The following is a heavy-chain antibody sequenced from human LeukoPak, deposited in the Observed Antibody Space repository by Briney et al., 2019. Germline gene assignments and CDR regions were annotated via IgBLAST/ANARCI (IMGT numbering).Heavy chain of an antibody. J-gene: IGHJ4*02. CDR2: IIPIFGTA. CDR3: ARDSGSGSNDY. D-gene: IGHD1-26*01. CDR1: GGTFSSYA. V-gene: IGHV1-69*05. Sequence: AASGKVSCKASGGTFSSYAISWVRQAPGQGLEWMGGIIPIFGTANYAQNFQGRVTFISNTSATTAFMELSSLRSEDAAVYYCARDSGSGSNDYWGQGTLVTVSS.